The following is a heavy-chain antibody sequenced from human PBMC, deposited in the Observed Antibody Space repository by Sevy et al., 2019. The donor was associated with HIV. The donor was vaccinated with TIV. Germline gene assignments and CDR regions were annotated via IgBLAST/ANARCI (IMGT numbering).Heavy chain of an antibody. D-gene: IGHD6-19*01. CDR3: ARAFRAVAGSYYFDY. CDR2: FYYSEST. Sequence: SETLSLTCTVSGGSISISSYYWGWIRQPSGKGLEWIGSFYYSESTYYNPSLKSRVTISVDTSKNQFSLKMSSVTAADTAVYYCARAFRAVAGSYYFDYWGQGTLVTVSS. V-gene: IGHV4-39*01. CDR1: GGSISISSYY. J-gene: IGHJ4*02.